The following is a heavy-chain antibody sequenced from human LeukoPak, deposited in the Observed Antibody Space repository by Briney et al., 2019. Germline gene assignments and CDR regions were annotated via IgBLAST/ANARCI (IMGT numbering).Heavy chain of an antibody. CDR2: ISAYNGNT. V-gene: IGHV1-18*01. CDR1: GGTFSSYA. Sequence: ASVKVSCKASGGTFSSYAISWVRQAPGQGLEWMGWISAYNGNTNYAQKLQGRVTMTTDTSTSTAYMELRSLRSDDTAVYYCARGGYSYGSYYFDYWGQGTLVTVSS. CDR3: ARGGYSYGSYYFDY. D-gene: IGHD5-18*01. J-gene: IGHJ4*02.